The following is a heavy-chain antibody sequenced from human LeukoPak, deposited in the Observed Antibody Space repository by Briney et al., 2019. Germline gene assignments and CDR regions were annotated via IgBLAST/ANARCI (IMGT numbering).Heavy chain of an antibody. CDR1: GFIFSSYG. J-gene: IGHJ6*02. D-gene: IGHD2-15*01. V-gene: IGHV3-30*18. CDR3: AKATGGGEGPYGLDV. CDR2: ISYDGSNK. Sequence: GGSLRLSCAASGFIFSSYGMHWVRQAPGKGLEWVAVISYDGSNKYYADSVKGRFTISRDNSKNTLYLQMNSLRADDTAVYYCAKATGGGEGPYGLDVWGQGTTVTVSS.